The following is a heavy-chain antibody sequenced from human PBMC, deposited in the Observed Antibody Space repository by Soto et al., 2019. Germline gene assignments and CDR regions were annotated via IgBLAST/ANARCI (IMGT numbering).Heavy chain of an antibody. V-gene: IGHV4-30-4*01. CDR2: IYYSGST. CDR1: GGSISSGDYY. D-gene: IGHD3-10*01. Sequence: SETLSLTCTVSGGSISSGDYYWSWIRQPPGKGLEWIGYIYYSGSTYYNPSLKSPVSISADTSKNQFSLKLDSVTAADTAVYYCARVGRGVADYWGQGXLVTVSS. J-gene: IGHJ4*02. CDR3: ARVGRGVADY.